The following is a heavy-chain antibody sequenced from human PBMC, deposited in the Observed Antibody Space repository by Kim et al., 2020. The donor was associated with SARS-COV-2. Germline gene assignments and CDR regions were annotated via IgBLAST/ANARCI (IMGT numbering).Heavy chain of an antibody. CDR3: ARGGIGSSYYFDY. V-gene: IGHV4-59*09. J-gene: IGHJ4*02. D-gene: IGHD1-26*01. Sequence: NPPLKSRVTISVDTSKNQFSLKLSSVTAADTAVYYCARGGIGSSYYFDYWGQGTLVTVSS.